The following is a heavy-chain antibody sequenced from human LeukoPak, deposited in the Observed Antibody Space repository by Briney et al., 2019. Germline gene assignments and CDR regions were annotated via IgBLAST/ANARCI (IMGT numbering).Heavy chain of an antibody. V-gene: IGHV4-34*01. CDR2: INHSGST. Sequence: PSETLSLTCAVYGGSFSGYYWSWIRQPPGKGLEWIGEINHSGSTNYNPSLKSRVTISVDTSKNQFSLKLSSVTAADTAVYYCARMIGAAAGTLPFDSWGQGTLVTVSS. CDR1: GGSFSGYY. CDR3: ARMIGAAAGTLPFDS. J-gene: IGHJ5*01. D-gene: IGHD6-13*01.